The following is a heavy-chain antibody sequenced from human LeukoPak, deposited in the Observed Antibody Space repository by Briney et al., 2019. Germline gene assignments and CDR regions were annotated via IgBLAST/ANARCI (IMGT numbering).Heavy chain of an antibody. V-gene: IGHV3-11*04. J-gene: IGHJ3*02. CDR2: ISSSGSTI. Sequence: PGRSLRLSCAASGFTFSDYYMSWIRQAPGKGLEWVSYISSSGSTIYYADSVKGRFTISRDNAKNSLYLQMNSLRAEDTAVYYCARSSILLWFGDRFDIWGQGTMVTVSS. CDR3: ARSSILLWFGDRFDI. D-gene: IGHD3-10*01. CDR1: GFTFSDYY.